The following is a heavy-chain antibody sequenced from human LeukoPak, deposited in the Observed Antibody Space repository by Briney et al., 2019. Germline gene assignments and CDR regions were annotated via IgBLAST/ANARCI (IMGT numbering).Heavy chain of an antibody. CDR2: MNPNSGNT. V-gene: IGHV1-8*01. CDR1: GYTFTSYD. D-gene: IGHD3-10*01. CDR3: ARDLWFGESPFDY. Sequence: ASVKVSCKASGYTFTSYDINWVRQATGQGLEWTGWMNPNSGNTGYAQKFQGRVTMTRNTSISTAYMELSSLRSEDTAVYYCARDLWFGESPFDYWGQGTLVTVSS. J-gene: IGHJ4*02.